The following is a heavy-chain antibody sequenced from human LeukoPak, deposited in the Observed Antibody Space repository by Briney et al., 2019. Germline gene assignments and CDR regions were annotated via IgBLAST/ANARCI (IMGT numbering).Heavy chain of an antibody. CDR3: AKDHGYYGSGTESGGYFDY. J-gene: IGHJ4*02. CDR2: IRYDGSNK. D-gene: IGHD3-10*01. CDR1: GFTFSSYG. Sequence: GGTLRLSCAASGFTFSSYGMHWVRQAPGKGLDWVAFIRYDGSNKYYADSVKGRFTISRDNSKNTLYLQMNSLRAEDTAVYYCAKDHGYYGSGTESGGYFDYWGQGTLVTVSS. V-gene: IGHV3-30*02.